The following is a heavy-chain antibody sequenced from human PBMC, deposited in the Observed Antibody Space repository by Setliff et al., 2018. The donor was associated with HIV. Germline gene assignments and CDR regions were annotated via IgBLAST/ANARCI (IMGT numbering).Heavy chain of an antibody. Sequence: SGKVSCKAYGGTFSNYAVIWVRQAPGQGLEWMGGIIPMFGIANYARKFQGTVTISADKSMGTAYMEMTSLRSEDTAVYFCARGRLVAGTPDAFDIWGLGTMVTVS. V-gene: IGHV1-69*10. CDR1: GGTFSNYA. D-gene: IGHD6-19*01. CDR3: ARGRLVAGTPDAFDI. CDR2: IIPMFGIA. J-gene: IGHJ3*02.